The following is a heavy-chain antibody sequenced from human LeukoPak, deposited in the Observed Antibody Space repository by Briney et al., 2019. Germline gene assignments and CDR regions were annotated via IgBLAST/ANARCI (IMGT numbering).Heavy chain of an antibody. CDR1: GGSISSGSYY. D-gene: IGHD4-17*01. CDR2: IYTSGST. J-gene: IGHJ4*02. CDR3: ARTVTSFDY. Sequence: KASETLFLTCTVSGGSISSGSYYWSWIRQPAGKGLEWIGCIYTSGSTNYNPSLKSRVTISVDTSKNQFSLKLSSVTAADTAVYYCARTVTSFDYWGQGTLVTVSS. V-gene: IGHV4-61*02.